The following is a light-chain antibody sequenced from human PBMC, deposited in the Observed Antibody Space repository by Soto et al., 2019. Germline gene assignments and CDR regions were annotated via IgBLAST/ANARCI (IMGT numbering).Light chain of an antibody. J-gene: IGKJ5*01. CDR3: QQYSDLPMT. V-gene: IGKV3-20*01. Sequence: EIVLTQSPDTLSFSPGERATLSCRASQSVSSSLAWYQQKPGQAPRLLISGASRRATGIPDRFSGSASGTDFTLTISRLEPEDFAVYFCQQYSDLPMTFGQGTRLEIK. CDR1: QSVSSS. CDR2: GAS.